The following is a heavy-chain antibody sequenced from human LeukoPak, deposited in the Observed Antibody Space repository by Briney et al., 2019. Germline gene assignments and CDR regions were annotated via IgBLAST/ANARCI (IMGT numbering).Heavy chain of an antibody. J-gene: IGHJ4*02. V-gene: IGHV3-23*01. CDR3: AMALDY. Sequence: GGSLKLSCVASGFTFSNYLMNWVRQAPGKGLEWVSGISHSGSSIYYADSVKGRFTISRDNSKNTLYLQMDRLRVEDTAVYYCAMALDYWGQGTLVTVSS. CDR2: ISHSGSSI. CDR1: GFTFSNYL.